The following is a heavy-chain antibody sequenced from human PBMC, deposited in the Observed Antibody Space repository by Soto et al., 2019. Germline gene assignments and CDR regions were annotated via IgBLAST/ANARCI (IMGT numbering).Heavy chain of an antibody. Sequence: GASLQISCQGSGYSFTSYWIGWVRQMPGKGLEWMGIIYPGDSDTRYSPSFQGQVTISADKSISTAYLQWSSLKASDTAMYYCARRRGLHVSGGGMDVWGQGTTVTVSS. V-gene: IGHV5-51*01. CDR3: ARRRGLHVSGGGMDV. CDR1: GYSFTSYW. J-gene: IGHJ6*02. D-gene: IGHD4-4*01. CDR2: IYPGDSDT.